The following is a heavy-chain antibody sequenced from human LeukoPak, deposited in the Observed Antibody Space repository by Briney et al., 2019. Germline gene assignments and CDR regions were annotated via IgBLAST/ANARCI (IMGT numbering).Heavy chain of an antibody. J-gene: IGHJ4*02. CDR3: ARDSEDSSCALDY. Sequence: GSLRLSCAASGFTFSSYAMHWVRQAPGKGLEWVAVISYDGSNKYYADSVKGRFTISRDNSKNTLYLQMNSLRAEDTAVYYCARDSEDSSCALDYWGQGTLVTVSS. V-gene: IGHV3-30*04. CDR2: ISYDGSNK. D-gene: IGHD6-6*01. CDR1: GFTFSSYA.